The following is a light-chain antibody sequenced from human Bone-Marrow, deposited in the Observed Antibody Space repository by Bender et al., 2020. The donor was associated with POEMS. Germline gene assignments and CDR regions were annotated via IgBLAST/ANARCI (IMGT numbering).Light chain of an antibody. J-gene: IGLJ3*02. CDR1: SSNIGADYD. CDR2: GNN. CDR3: QSYDNSLGGWV. Sequence: QSVLTQPPSVSAAPGQRVTISCTGTSSNIGADYDVHWYQQFPGTGPKLLIYGNNNRPSGVPDRFAGSKSGTSASLAITGLQAEDEGDYYCQSYDNSLGGWVFGGGTKLTVL. V-gene: IGLV1-40*01.